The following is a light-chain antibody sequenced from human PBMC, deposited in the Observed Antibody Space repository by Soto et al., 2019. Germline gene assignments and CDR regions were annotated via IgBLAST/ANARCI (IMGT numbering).Light chain of an antibody. V-gene: IGLV3-21*04. CDR1: NIGSKS. Sequence: SYELTQPPSVSVAPGKTARITCGGNNIGSKSVHWYQQKPGQAPVLVIYYDSDRPSGIPERFSGSNSGNTATLTISRVEAGDEADYYCQVWDSSSDHPHVVFGGGTKLTDL. CDR2: YDS. J-gene: IGLJ2*01. CDR3: QVWDSSSDHPHVV.